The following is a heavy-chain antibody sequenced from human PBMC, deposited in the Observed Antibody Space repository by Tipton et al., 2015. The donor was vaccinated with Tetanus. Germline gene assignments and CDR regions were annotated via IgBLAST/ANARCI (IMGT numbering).Heavy chain of an antibody. D-gene: IGHD1-1*01. CDR1: GGSISSYY. CDR3: ARASHFQWERVRLDY. V-gene: IGHV4-4*07. CDR2: INTSGSS. J-gene: IGHJ4*02. Sequence: TLSLTCTVSGGSISSYYWSWIRQSAAMGLEWIGRINTSGSSDYNPSLKGRVTVSIDTSGDRFSLDLTSVTAADTAIYYCARASHFQWERVRLDYWGQGLRVTVSS.